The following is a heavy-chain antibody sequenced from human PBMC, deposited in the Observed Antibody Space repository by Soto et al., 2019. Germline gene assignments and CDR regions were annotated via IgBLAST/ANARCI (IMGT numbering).Heavy chain of an antibody. J-gene: IGHJ6*02. V-gene: IGHV1-18*01. CDR2: ISAYNGNT. CDR1: GYTFTSYG. D-gene: IGHD6-19*01. CDR3: ARGAVAGDYYYYYGMDV. Sequence: QVQLVQSGAEVKKPGASVRVSCKASGYTFTSYGISWVRQAPGQGLEWMGWISAYNGNTKYAQILQGRVTMTTDTPTSTADMELRSLRSDDTAVYFCARGAVAGDYYYYYGMDVWGQGTTVTVSS.